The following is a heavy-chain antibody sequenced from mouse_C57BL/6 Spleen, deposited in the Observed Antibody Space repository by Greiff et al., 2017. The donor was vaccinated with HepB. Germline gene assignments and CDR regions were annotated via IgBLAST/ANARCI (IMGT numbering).Heavy chain of an antibody. CDR2: IYPGDGDT. J-gene: IGHJ4*01. CDR3: GSGLGAMDY. V-gene: IGHV1-82*01. CDR1: GYAFSSSW. Sequence: VQLQQSGPELVKPGASVKISCKASGYAFSSSWMNWVKQRPGKGLEWIGRIYPGDGDTNYNGKFKGKATLTADKSSSTAYMQLSSLTSEDSAVYFCGSGLGAMDYWGQGAAVTVSS. D-gene: IGHD3-1*01.